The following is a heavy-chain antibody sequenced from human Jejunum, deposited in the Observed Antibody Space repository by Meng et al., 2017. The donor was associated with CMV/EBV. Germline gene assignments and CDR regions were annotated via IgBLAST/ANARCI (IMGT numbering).Heavy chain of an antibody. Sequence: FSVSSNYMSWVRQAPGKGLEWVSSVYSGGSIDYVGSVKGRFTISRDRSKNMVYLQVNSLRVEDTAVYYCARGGRTLWGGGTAFDIWGQGTTVTVSS. CDR1: FSVSSNY. D-gene: IGHD2-15*01. V-gene: IGHV3-53*01. J-gene: IGHJ3*02. CDR3: ARGGRTLWGGGTAFDI. CDR2: VYSGGSI.